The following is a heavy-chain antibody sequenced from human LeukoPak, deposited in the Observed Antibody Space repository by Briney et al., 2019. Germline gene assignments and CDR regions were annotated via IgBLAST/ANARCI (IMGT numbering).Heavy chain of an antibody. V-gene: IGHV4-59*12. D-gene: IGHD4-17*01. CDR3: ARGAAYGDYVFDY. CDR1: GGSISSYY. Sequence: SETLSLTCTVSGGSISSYYWSWIPQPPGKGLEWIGYIYYVGSTNYNPSLRSRATMSVDTSKSQFSLKLTSVTAADTAVYYCARGAAYGDYVFDYWGQGTLVTVSS. J-gene: IGHJ4*02. CDR2: IYYVGST.